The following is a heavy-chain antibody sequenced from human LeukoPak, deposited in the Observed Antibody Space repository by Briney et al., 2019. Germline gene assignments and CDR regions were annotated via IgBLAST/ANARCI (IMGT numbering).Heavy chain of an antibody. V-gene: IGHV3-30*03. CDR3: ASPGGGYCSSTSCYSGDY. Sequence: PGGSLRLSCAASGFTFSSYGMPWVRQAPGKGLEWVAVISYDGSNKYYADSVKGRFTISRDNSKNTLYLQMNSLRAEDTAVYYCASPGGGYCSSTSCYSGDYWGQGTLVTVSS. J-gene: IGHJ4*02. D-gene: IGHD2-2*01. CDR2: ISYDGSNK. CDR1: GFTFSSYG.